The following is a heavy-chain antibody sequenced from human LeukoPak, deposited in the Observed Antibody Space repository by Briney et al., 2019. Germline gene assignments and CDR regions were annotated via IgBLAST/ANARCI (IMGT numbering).Heavy chain of an antibody. CDR3: ARRAAALDY. J-gene: IGHJ4*02. V-gene: IGHV4-59*08. Sequence: NPSETLSLTCTVSGTYVGRYYWSWIRQPPGKGLEWIGYFHNSGNTNYNPSLSSRITVSVDTSKNQFSLKLNSVTAADTAIYYCARRAAALDYWGQGTLVTVSS. D-gene: IGHD6-13*01. CDR1: GTYVGRYY. CDR2: FHNSGNT.